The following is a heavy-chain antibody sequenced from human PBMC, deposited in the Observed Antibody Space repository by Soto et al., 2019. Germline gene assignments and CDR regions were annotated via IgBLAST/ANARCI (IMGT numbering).Heavy chain of an antibody. CDR2: FIPIFGTA. J-gene: IGHJ6*02. V-gene: IGHV1-69*01. Sequence: QVQLVQSGAEVKKPGSSVKVSCKASGGTFSSYAISWVRQAPGQGLEWMGGFIPIFGTANYAQKFQGRVTITADESTSTAYMELSSLRSEDTVVYYCASPREEDYYYYYGMDVWGQGTTVTVSS. CDR1: GGTFSSYA. CDR3: ASPREEDYYYYYGMDV.